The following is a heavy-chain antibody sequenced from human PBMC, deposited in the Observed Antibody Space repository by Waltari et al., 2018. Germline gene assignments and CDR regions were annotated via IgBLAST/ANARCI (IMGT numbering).Heavy chain of an antibody. CDR3: ASDGDYVFD. V-gene: IGHV3-30*01. J-gene: IGHJ4*02. CDR2: ISYDGSNK. Sequence: QVQLVESGGGVVQPGRSLRLSCSASGFTFSSYALHWVRQAPGKGREWVAVISYDGSNKYYADSVKGRFTISRDNSKNTLYLQMNSLRAEDTAVYYCASDGDYVFDWGQGTLVTVSS. CDR1: GFTFSSYA. D-gene: IGHD4-17*01.